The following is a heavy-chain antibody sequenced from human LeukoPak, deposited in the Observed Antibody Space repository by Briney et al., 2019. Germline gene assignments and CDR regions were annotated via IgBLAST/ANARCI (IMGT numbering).Heavy chain of an antibody. CDR3: ARSELSTVTFGNWFDP. V-gene: IGHV4-31*03. CDR2: IYYSGST. CDR1: GGSISSGGYC. D-gene: IGHD4-17*01. Sequence: PSQTLSLTCTVSGGSISSGGYCWSWIRQHPGKGLEWIGYIYYSGSTYYNPSLKSRVTISVDTSKNQFSLKLSSVTAADTAVYYCARSELSTVTFGNWFDPWGQGTLVTVSS. J-gene: IGHJ5*02.